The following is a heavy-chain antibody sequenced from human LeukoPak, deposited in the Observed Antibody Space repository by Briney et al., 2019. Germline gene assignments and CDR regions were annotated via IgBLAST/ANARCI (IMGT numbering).Heavy chain of an antibody. CDR1: GFTFDRFT. J-gene: IGHJ4*02. D-gene: IGHD2-21*02. Sequence: GGTLRLSCAASGFTFDRFTIHWVRQTPGKGLEWVSLINRRGHTFYADSVKGRFTISRDNSRNSVFLQMNSLRPEDTALYHCAKEVDCPSDCLFFHSWGQGTLVTVSS. CDR2: INRRGHT. V-gene: IGHV3-43*01. CDR3: AKEVDCPSDCLFFHS.